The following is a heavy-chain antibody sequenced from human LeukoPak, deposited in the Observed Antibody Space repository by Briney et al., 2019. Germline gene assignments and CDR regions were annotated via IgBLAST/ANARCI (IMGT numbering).Heavy chain of an antibody. J-gene: IGHJ5*02. V-gene: IGHV4-34*01. CDR2: INHSGST. D-gene: IGHD5-18*01. Sequence: SETLSLTCAVYGGSFSGYYWSWIRQPPGKGLEWIGEINHSGSTNYNPSLKSRVTISVDTSKNQFSLKLSSVTAADTAVYYCARERRIQLWPYNWFDPWGQGTLVTVSS. CDR1: GGSFSGYY. CDR3: ARERRIQLWPYNWFDP.